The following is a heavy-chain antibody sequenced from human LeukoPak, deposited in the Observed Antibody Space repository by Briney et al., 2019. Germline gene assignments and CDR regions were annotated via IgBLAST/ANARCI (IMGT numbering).Heavy chain of an antibody. V-gene: IGHV1-18*01. CDR1: GYTFTSYG. J-gene: IGHJ6*03. Sequence: ASVKVSCKASGYTFTSYGISWVRQAPGQGLEWMGWISAYNGNTNYAQKLQGRVTMTTDTSTSTAYMELRSLRSDDTAVYYCASSAHGLYYYYMDVWGKGTTVTVSS. CDR2: ISAYNGNT. D-gene: IGHD6-13*01. CDR3: ASSAHGLYYYYMDV.